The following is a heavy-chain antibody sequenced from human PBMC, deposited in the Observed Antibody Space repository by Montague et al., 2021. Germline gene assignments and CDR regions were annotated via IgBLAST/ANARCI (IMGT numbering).Heavy chain of an antibody. J-gene: IGHJ3*02. D-gene: IGHD5-12*01. Sequence: SETLSLTCTVSNGSIGSSTSYWGWIRQPPGHGLEWIGTIYYTGTTYFNTSLKSRVTISKDTSKSQFSLTLSSVTAADIAVYYCARHIRSYSGYVFDAFDIWGQGKMITVSS. CDR2: IYYTGTT. V-gene: IGHV4-39*01. CDR3: ARHIRSYSGYVFDAFDI. CDR1: NGSIGSSTSY.